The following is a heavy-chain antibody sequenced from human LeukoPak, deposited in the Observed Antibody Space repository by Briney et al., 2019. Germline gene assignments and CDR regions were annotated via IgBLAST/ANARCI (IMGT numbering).Heavy chain of an antibody. CDR1: GYTFTGYY. Sequence: GASVKVSCKASGYTFTGYYMHWVRQAPGQGLEWMGWISAYNGNTNYAQKLQGRVTMTTDTSTSTAYMELRSLRSDDTAVYYCARDSFPNYYDSSGYYRGNWFDPWGQGTLVTVSS. CDR2: ISAYNGNT. CDR3: ARDSFPNYYDSSGYYRGNWFDP. J-gene: IGHJ5*02. D-gene: IGHD3-22*01. V-gene: IGHV1-18*04.